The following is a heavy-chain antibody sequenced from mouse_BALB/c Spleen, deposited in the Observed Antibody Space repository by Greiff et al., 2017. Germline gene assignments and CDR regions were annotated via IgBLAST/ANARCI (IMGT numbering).Heavy chain of an antibody. CDR3: ARDKEVPFAY. CDR1: GFTFTDYY. Sequence: EVKLVESGGGLVQPGGSLRLSCATSGFTFTDYYMSWVRQPPGKALEWLGFIRNKANGYTTEYSASVKGRFTISRDNAQSILYLQMNTLRAEDSATYYCARDKEVPFAYWGQGTLVTVSA. V-gene: IGHV7-3*02. CDR2: IRNKANGYTT. J-gene: IGHJ3*01.